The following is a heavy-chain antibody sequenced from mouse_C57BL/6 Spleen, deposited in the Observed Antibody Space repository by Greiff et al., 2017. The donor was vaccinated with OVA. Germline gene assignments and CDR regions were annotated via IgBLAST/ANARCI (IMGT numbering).Heavy chain of an antibody. Sequence: EVKLQESGPGLVKPSQSLSLTCSVTGYSITSGYYWNWIRQFPGNKLEWMGYISYDGSNNYNPSLKNRISITRDTSKNQFFLKLNSVTTEDTATYYCAREDGYYGYFDVWGTGTTVTVSS. CDR2: ISYDGSN. J-gene: IGHJ1*03. CDR1: GYSITSGYY. D-gene: IGHD2-3*01. CDR3: AREDGYYGYFDV. V-gene: IGHV3-6*01.